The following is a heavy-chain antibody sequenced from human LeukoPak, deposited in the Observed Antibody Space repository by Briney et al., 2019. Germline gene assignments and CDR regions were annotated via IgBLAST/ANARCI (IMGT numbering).Heavy chain of an antibody. J-gene: IGHJ4*02. V-gene: IGHV4-34*01. CDR1: GGPFSGYY. Sequence: SETLSLTCAVYGGPFSGYYWSWIRQPPGKGLEWIGEINHSGSTNYNPSLTNRVTISVDTSKNQFSLKLSSVTAADTAVYYCARGRWLHPFDYWGQGTLVTVSS. D-gene: IGHD5-24*01. CDR2: INHSGST. CDR3: ARGRWLHPFDY.